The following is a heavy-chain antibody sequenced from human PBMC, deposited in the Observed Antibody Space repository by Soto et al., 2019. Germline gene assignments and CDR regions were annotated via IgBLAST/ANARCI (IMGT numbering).Heavy chain of an antibody. CDR1: GFKFDDYV. CDR3: VKDMSYGSSSGFNL. CDR2: ISWNSAYI. Sequence: GGSLRLSCGVSGFKFDDYVMHWVRQVSGKGLEWLSGISWNSAYIGYAESVKGRFTISRDNAKNSLYLQMNSLRPEDTGLYYCVKDMSYGSSSGFNLWGQGTQVTVSA. J-gene: IGHJ5*02. D-gene: IGHD6-6*01. V-gene: IGHV3-9*01.